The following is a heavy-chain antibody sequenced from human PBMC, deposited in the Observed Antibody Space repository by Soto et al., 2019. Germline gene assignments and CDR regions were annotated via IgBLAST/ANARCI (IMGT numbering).Heavy chain of an antibody. V-gene: IGHV3-74*01. CDR2: IDGVGTGT. Sequence: EVQLVQSGGGSVQPGGSLRLSCEASGFTFTNYWMHWVRQVPGKGLVWVSRIDGVGTGTSYSDSVRGRFTISRDNAENMLYLQMNSLRAEDTAVYYCTTVFEYWGKGTLVTVSS. J-gene: IGHJ4*02. CDR1: GFTFTNYW. CDR3: TTVFEY.